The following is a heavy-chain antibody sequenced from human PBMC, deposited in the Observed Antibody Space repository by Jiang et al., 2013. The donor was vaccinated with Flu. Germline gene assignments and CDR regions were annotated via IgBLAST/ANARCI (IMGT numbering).Heavy chain of an antibody. Sequence: GPGLVKPSETLTLTCIVSGASITSHYWSWIRQPPGKELEWIGYIHNNGDTKYNPSLKSRVTMSIETSKNQFFLKLTAVTTADTAVYYCARDLYYFDSHGSPRADEVFEIWGQGTVVIVSS. CDR3: ARDLYYFDSHGSPRADEVFEI. CDR2: IHNNGDT. D-gene: IGHD3-22*01. V-gene: IGHV4-59*11. J-gene: IGHJ3*02. CDR1: GASITSHY.